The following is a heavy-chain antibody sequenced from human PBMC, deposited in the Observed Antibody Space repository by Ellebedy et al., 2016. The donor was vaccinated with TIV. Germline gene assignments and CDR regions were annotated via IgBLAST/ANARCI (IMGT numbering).Heavy chain of an antibody. J-gene: IGHJ4*02. CDR1: GFTFSSYA. D-gene: IGHD6-19*01. V-gene: IGHV3-23*01. CDR2: ISGSGGST. Sequence: GESLKISXAASGFTFSSYAMSWVRQAPGKGLEWVSGISGSGGSTYYADSVKGRFTISRDNSKNTLYLQMNSLGAEDTAVYYCAKDPGGIAVAVVGNWGQGTLVTVSS. CDR3: AKDPGGIAVAVVGN.